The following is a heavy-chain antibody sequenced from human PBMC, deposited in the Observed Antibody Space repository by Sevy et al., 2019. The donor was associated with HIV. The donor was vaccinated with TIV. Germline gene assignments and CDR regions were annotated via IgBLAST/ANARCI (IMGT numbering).Heavy chain of an antibody. CDR1: GFSFQYS. J-gene: IGHJ3*02. D-gene: IGHD3-22*01. CDR3: ARDRRELSYDSSGYSDAFDI. Sequence: GGSLRLSCRVSGFSFQYSMNWVRQAPGKGLEGVSSISSSSNYIYYADSLKGRFTVSRDNAKNSVYLQMTSLRAEDTVVYYCARDRRELSYDSSGYSDAFDIWGQGTLVTVSS. V-gene: IGHV3-21*01. CDR2: ISSSSNYI.